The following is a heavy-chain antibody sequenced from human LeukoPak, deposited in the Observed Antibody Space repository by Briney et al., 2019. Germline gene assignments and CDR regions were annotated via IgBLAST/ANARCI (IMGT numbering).Heavy chain of an antibody. CDR3: ARDRDTAGYYYDAFDI. CDR2: FSTRGGNT. CDR1: GFTFTTYA. V-gene: IGHV3-23*01. Sequence: GGSLRLSCAASGFTFTTYALAWIRQAPGEGLEWVSTFSTRGGNTYYVDSVKGGFTISRDNTHTTQNLQKNSLRDEDTAVYYCARDRDTAGYYYDAFDIWGQGTMVTVSS. D-gene: IGHD3-22*01. J-gene: IGHJ3*02.